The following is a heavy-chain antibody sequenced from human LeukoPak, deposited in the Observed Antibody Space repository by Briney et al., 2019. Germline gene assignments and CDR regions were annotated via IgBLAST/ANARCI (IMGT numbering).Heavy chain of an antibody. D-gene: IGHD4-23*01. CDR3: AREGGNFCFDY. Sequence: ASXXXXXKASGXSFXXYYMHWVRQAPGQGLEWMGWINPNSGGTNFAQKFQGRVTVTRDTSISTAYMELSRLRSDDTAVYYCAREGGNFCFDYWGQGTLVTVSS. J-gene: IGHJ4*02. CDR2: INPNSGGT. CDR1: GXSFXXYY. V-gene: IGHV1-2*02.